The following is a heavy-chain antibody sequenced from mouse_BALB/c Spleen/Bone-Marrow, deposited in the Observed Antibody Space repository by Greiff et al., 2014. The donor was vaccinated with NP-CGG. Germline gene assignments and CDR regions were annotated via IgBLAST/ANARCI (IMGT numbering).Heavy chain of an antibody. Sequence: LVKTGASVKISCKASDYSFTDYYMHWVKQTHGKSLEWIGYISCYNGATSYNQKFKGKATFTVDTYSSTAYMQFSILTSEDSAVYYCARSEGIYYYGSSYALDYWGQGTSVTVSS. CDR1: DYSFTDYY. J-gene: IGHJ4*01. CDR3: ARSEGIYYYGSSYALDY. D-gene: IGHD1-1*01. CDR2: ISCYNGAT. V-gene: IGHV1S34*01.